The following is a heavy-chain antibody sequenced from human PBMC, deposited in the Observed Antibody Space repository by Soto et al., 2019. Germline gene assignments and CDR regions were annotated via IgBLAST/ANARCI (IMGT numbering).Heavy chain of an antibody. CDR1: GFTFSDHY. D-gene: IGHD6-25*01. Sequence: SLRLCCAASGFTFSDHYMTGIRQAPGKGPEWLSYISGGGDIISYADSVKGRFIISRDNAKRSLYLQMNSLTVEDTAVYYCSRDPRLADYWGQGTLVTVSS. CDR3: SRDPRLADY. CDR2: ISGGGDII. V-gene: IGHV3-11*01. J-gene: IGHJ4*02.